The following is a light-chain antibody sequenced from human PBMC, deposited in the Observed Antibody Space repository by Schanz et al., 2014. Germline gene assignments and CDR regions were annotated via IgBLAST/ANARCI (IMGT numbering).Light chain of an antibody. Sequence: QSALTQPASVSGSPGQSLTMSCAGIVSSVSWYQQHPGKAPTLLILGGSTRPSGVSHRFSGSRLANTASLTISGLQADDEADYYCSSFRYSATQYGTQFGGGTKLTVL. J-gene: IGLJ2*01. CDR3: SSFRYSATQYGTQ. CDR1: VSS. V-gene: IGLV2-14*02. CDR2: GGS.